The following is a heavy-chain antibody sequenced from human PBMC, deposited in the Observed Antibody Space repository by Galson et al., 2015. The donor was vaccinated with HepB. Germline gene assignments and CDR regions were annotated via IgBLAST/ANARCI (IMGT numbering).Heavy chain of an antibody. V-gene: IGHV3-11*06. CDR2: ISSSSSYT. CDR3: ARGDTAMAPPGDDAFDI. Sequence: SLRLSCAASGFTFSDYYMGWIRQAPGKGLEWVSYISSSSSYTNYADSVKGRFTISRDNAKNSLYLQMNSLRAEDTAVYYCARGDTAMAPPGDDAFDIWGQGTMVTVSS. D-gene: IGHD5-18*01. CDR1: GFTFSDYY. J-gene: IGHJ3*02.